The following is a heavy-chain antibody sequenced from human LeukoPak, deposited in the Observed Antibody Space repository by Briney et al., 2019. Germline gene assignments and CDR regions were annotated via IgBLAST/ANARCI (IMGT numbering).Heavy chain of an antibody. J-gene: IGHJ4*02. D-gene: IGHD2-2*01. V-gene: IGHV1-18*01. Sequence: GASVKVSGKASGYTFTNYAISWVRQAPGQGLEWMGWISAYNTNTNYAQNLQGRVTMTTDTSTSTAYMELRSLRSDDTAVYYCARVVVGESVVPIAGYFDYWGQGTLVIVSS. CDR1: GYTFTNYA. CDR3: ARVVVGESVVPIAGYFDY. CDR2: ISAYNTNT.